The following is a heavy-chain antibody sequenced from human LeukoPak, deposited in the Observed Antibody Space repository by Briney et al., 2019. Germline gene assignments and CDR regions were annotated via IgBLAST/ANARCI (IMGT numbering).Heavy chain of an antibody. CDR3: AREGVVAAGDY. Sequence: GGSLRLSCAASGFTFSSYWMRWVRQAPGKGLEWVANIKQDGSEKNYVDSVKGRFTISGDNGKNAPYLLMNSLRAEDTAVYYCAREGVVAAGDYWGQGTLVTVSS. CDR2: IKQDGSEK. V-gene: IGHV3-7*01. J-gene: IGHJ4*02. CDR1: GFTFSSYW. D-gene: IGHD2-15*01.